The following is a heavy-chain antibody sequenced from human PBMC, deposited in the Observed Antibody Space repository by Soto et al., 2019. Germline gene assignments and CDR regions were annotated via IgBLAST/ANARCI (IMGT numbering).Heavy chain of an antibody. CDR3: ARDGGGYNFFDY. D-gene: IGHD5-12*01. J-gene: IGHJ4*02. Sequence: PSETLSLTCTVSGGSVSSGSYYWSWIRQPPGKGLEWIGYIYYSGSTNYYPSLKSRVTISVDTSKNQFSLKLSSVTAADTAVYYCARDGGGYNFFDYWGQGTLVTVSS. CDR1: GGSVSSGSYY. CDR2: IYYSGST. V-gene: IGHV4-61*01.